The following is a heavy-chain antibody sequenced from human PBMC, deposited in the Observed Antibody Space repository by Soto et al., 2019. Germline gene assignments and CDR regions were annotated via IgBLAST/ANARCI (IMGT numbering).Heavy chain of an antibody. Sequence: PGGSLRLSCAASGFTFSTYALSWVRQAPGKGLEWVSAISANGQGIYYADSVRGRFTISRDNSKNTIFLHMDSQRAEDTAVYYCAKDRNYPRDQFHYWGQGTLVTVSS. CDR3: AKDRNYPRDQFHY. CDR2: ISANGQGI. D-gene: IGHD1-7*01. J-gene: IGHJ4*02. V-gene: IGHV3-23*01. CDR1: GFTFSTYA.